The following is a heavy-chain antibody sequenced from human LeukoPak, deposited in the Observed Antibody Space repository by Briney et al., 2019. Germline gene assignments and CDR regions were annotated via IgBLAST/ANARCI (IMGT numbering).Heavy chain of an antibody. CDR3: VRDSLLWFGEIDY. CDR2: IRFDGSNK. J-gene: IGHJ4*02. D-gene: IGHD3-10*01. Sequence: GGSLRLSCAASGFTFSKYGMHWVRQAPGKGLEWVTFIRFDGSNKYYADSVKGRFTVSRDNAKNSLYLQINNLRDDDTAVYYCVRDSLLWFGEIDYWGQGTLVSVSS. V-gene: IGHV3-30*02. CDR1: GFTFSKYG.